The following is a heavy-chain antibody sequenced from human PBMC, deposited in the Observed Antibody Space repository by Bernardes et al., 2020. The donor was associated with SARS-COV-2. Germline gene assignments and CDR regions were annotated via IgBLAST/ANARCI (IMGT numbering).Heavy chain of an antibody. Sequence: GGSLRLSCAASGFIFSSYWMHWVRQGSGKGLLWVARINRDGRWTNYADSVKGRFTISRDNAKNTMYLQMNSLRAEDTAVYYCARVTTLNYYDSSGYPDYWGQGILVTVSS. D-gene: IGHD3-22*01. CDR1: GFIFSSYW. CDR3: ARVTTLNYYDSSGYPDY. CDR2: INRDGRWT. J-gene: IGHJ4*02. V-gene: IGHV3-74*01.